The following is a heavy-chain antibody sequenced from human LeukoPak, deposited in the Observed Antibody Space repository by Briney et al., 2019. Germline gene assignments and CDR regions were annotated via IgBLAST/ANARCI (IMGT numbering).Heavy chain of an antibody. V-gene: IGHV1-18*01. Sequence: ASVKVSCKASGGTFSSYAISWVRQAPGQGLEWMGWISAYNGNTNYAQKLQGRVTMTTDTSTSTAYMELRSLRSDDTAVYYCARGGYYDSSGYIDYWGQGTLVTVSS. CDR3: ARGGYYDSSGYIDY. D-gene: IGHD3-22*01. CDR1: GGTFSSYA. J-gene: IGHJ4*02. CDR2: ISAYNGNT.